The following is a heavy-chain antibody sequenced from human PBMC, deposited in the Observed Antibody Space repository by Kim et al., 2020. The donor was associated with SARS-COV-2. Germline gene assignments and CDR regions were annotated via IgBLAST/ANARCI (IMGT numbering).Heavy chain of an antibody. J-gene: IGHJ4*02. Sequence: WETLSLTCAVSGGSISSYYWTWIRQPPGKGLEWIGNIYYSGTTNYNPSLKSRVTISVDTSKNQFSLNLTSVTAADTAVYYCAGFCSGGSYPDHWGQGTLVTVSS. D-gene: IGHD2-15*01. CDR2: IYYSGTT. V-gene: IGHV4-59*13. CDR3: AGFCSGGSYPDH. CDR1: GGSISSYY.